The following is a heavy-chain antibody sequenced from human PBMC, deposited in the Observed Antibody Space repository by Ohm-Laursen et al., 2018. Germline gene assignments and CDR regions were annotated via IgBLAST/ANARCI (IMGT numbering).Heavy chain of an antibody. CDR1: GFNFNAHN. CDR2: ISGRGDTT. V-gene: IGHV3-23*01. CDR3: AKDASDYSSSWYWWFDP. Sequence: SLRLSCAASGFNFNAHNMSWVRQAPGKGLEWVSAISGRGDTTYYADSVKGRFTISRDKSKNTLYLQMNSLRAEDTAVYYCAKDASDYSSSWYWWFDPWGQGTLVTVSS. J-gene: IGHJ5*02. D-gene: IGHD6-13*01.